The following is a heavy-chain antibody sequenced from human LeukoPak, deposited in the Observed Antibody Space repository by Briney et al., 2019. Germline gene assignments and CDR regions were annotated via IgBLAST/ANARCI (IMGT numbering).Heavy chain of an antibody. CDR1: GYTFTGYY. CDR3: ARCGYSSGWYYYYYYMDV. D-gene: IGHD6-19*01. J-gene: IGHJ6*03. Sequence: ASVKVSCKASGYTFTGYYMHWVRQAPGQGLEWMGIINPSGGSTSYAQKFQGRVTMTRDMSTSTVYMELSSLRSEDAAVYYCARCGYSSGWYYYYYYMDVWGKGTTVTVSS. CDR2: INPSGGST. V-gene: IGHV1-46*01.